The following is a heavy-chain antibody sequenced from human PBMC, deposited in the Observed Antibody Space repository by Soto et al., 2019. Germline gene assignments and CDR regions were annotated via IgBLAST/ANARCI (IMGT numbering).Heavy chain of an antibody. CDR3: ARSQGSSTSLEIHYDYYYGMDV. CDR2: IIPVAGTA. V-gene: IGHV1-69*01. CDR1: GGTFISYA. D-gene: IGHD2-2*01. J-gene: IGHJ6*02. Sequence: QVQLVQSGAEVKKPGSSVKVSFKASGGTFISYAISWVRQAPGQGLEWMGGIIPVAGTANYAQKFQGRVTITADESTSTDYMELSSLRSEDTAVYYCARSQGSSTSLEIHYDYYYGMDVWGQGTTVTVSS.